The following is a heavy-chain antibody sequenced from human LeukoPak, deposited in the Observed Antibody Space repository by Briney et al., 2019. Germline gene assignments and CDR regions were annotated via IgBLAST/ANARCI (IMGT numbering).Heavy chain of an antibody. CDR2: IYSGGST. V-gene: IGHV3-66*01. Sequence: PGGSLRLSCAASGFTVSSNYMSWVRQAPGKGLEWVSVIYSGGSTYYADSVKGRFTISRDNSKNTLYLQMNSLRAEDTAVYYCAREGYYYDSSGYYWNYFDYWGQGTLVTVSS. D-gene: IGHD3-22*01. CDR3: AREGYYYDSSGYYWNYFDY. CDR1: GFTVSSNY. J-gene: IGHJ4*02.